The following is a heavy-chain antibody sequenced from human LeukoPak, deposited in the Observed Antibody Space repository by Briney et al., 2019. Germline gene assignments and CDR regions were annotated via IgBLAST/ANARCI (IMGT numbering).Heavy chain of an antibody. J-gene: IGHJ6*03. CDR2: INPNSGGT. CDR1: GYTFTDYY. Sequence: GGSVNVSCKASGYTFTDYYMHWVRPAPGQGLDWMGWINPNSGGTNYGQKFQGRVTMTRDTSISTAYMELSRLTSDDTAVYYCARGVAGPYYYYYMDVWGRGTTVTVSS. V-gene: IGHV1-2*02. CDR3: ARGVAGPYYYYYMDV. D-gene: IGHD6-19*01.